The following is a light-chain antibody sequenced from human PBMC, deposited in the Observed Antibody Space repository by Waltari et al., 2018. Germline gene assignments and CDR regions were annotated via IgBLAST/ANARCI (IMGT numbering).Light chain of an antibody. CDR2: YDS. CDR3: QVWDANTDPGV. V-gene: IGLV3-21*04. Sequence: SYVPTQPPSVSVAPGKTASITCGGNNIESKSVHWYQQKPGPAPILVISYDSDRPSGIPERFSGSNSGNTATLTISRVEAGDEADYYCQVWDANTDPGVFGTGTEVTVL. CDR1: NIESKS. J-gene: IGLJ1*01.